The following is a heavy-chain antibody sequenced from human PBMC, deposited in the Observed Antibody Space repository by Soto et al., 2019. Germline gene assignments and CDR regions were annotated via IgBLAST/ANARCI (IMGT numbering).Heavy chain of an antibody. J-gene: IGHJ5*02. CDR1: GFSLSNARMG. V-gene: IGHV2-26*01. CDR3: ARIPPYCGGDCFTDSGLYNWFDP. D-gene: IGHD2-21*02. CDR2: IFSNDEK. Sequence: GSGPTLVNPTETLTLNCTVSGFSLSNARMGVSWIRQPPGKALEWLAHIFSNDEKSYSTSLKSRLTISKDTSKSQVVLTMTNMDPVDTATYYCARIPPYCGGDCFTDSGLYNWFDPWGQGTLVTVSS.